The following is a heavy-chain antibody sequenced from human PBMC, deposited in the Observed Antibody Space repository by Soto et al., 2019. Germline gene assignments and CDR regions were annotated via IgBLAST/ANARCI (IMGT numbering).Heavy chain of an antibody. CDR2: IIPIFGTA. CDR1: GGTFSSYA. D-gene: IGHD3-16*01. CDR3: ARVMITFGGVRGYYFDY. J-gene: IGHJ4*02. V-gene: IGHV1-69*01. Sequence: QVQLVQSGAEVKKPGSSVKVSCEASGGTFSSYAISWVRQAPGQGLEWMGGIIPIFGTANYAQKFQGRVTITADESTSTAYMELSSLRSEDTAVYYCARVMITFGGVRGYYFDYWGQGTLVTVSS.